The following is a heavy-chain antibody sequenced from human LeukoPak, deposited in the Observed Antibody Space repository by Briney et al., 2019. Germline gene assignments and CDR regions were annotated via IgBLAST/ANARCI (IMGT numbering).Heavy chain of an antibody. CDR3: ASGPTYDYVRVILY. V-gene: IGHV3-53*05. Sequence: GGSLRLSCAVSGFTVSGNYMTWVRQAPGKGLEWVSVIYTGGTTYYRDSVKGRFTISRDNSKNTVYLRMDSLRPEGTAVYYCASGPTYDYVRVILYWGQGTLVTVSS. D-gene: IGHD3-16*01. J-gene: IGHJ4*02. CDR2: IYTGGTT. CDR1: GFTVSGNY.